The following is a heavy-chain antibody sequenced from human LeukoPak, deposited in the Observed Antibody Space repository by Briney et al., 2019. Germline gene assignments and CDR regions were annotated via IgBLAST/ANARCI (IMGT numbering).Heavy chain of an antibody. Sequence: ASVKVSCKASGYTFTSYDINWVRQATGQGLEWMGWMNPNSGNTGYAQKFQGRVTMTRNTSISTAYMELSSLRSEDTAVYYCARGLWGRNYEDWYFDLWGRGTLVTVSS. CDR1: GYTFTSYD. V-gene: IGHV1-8*01. D-gene: IGHD1-7*01. CDR2: MNPNSGNT. J-gene: IGHJ2*01. CDR3: ARGLWGRNYEDWYFDL.